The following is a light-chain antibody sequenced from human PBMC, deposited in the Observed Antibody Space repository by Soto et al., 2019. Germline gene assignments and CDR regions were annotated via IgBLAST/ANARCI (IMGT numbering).Light chain of an antibody. CDR1: QSVSDN. CDR2: GAS. CDR3: QQYNNWPLT. V-gene: IGKV3-15*01. J-gene: IGKJ5*01. Sequence: EIVMTQSPATLSVSPGERATLSCRASQSVSDNLAWYQQKPGQAPRLLIYGASIRATGIPARFSGNGPGTEFTLTISSLQSEDFAVYYCQQYNNWPLTFGQGTRLEIK.